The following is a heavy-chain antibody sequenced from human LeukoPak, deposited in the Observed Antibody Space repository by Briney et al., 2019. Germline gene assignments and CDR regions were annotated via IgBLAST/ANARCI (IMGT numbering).Heavy chain of an antibody. CDR2: INPNSGGT. Sequence: ASVKVSCKASGYTFIGYYMHWVRQARGQGLECMGWINPNSGGTNYAQKFQGRVTMTRDTAISTAYMELSRLRSDDTAVYYCARDGDSSSGPSGAFDIWGQGTMVTVSS. CDR1: GYTFIGYY. J-gene: IGHJ3*02. CDR3: ARDGDSSSGPSGAFDI. D-gene: IGHD6-6*01. V-gene: IGHV1-2*02.